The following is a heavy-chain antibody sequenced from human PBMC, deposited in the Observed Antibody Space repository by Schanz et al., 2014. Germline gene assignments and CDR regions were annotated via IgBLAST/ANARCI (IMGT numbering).Heavy chain of an antibody. CDR2: IYYSGST. J-gene: IGHJ6*02. CDR1: RDSIRNGHW. V-gene: IGHV4-4*02. D-gene: IGHD5-12*01. CDR3: ARAEINSGYARYYYGMDV. Sequence: QVQLQESGPGLVKPSGTLSLTCTISRDSIRNGHWWHWVRQPPGKGLEWIGYIYYSGSTNYNPSLKSRVTISVDTSKNQFSLKLSSVTAADTAVYYCARAEINSGYARYYYGMDVWGQGTTVTVSS.